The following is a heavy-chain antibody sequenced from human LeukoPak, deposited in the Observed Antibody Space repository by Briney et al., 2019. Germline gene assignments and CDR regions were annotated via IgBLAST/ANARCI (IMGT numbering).Heavy chain of an antibody. CDR2: INQDGSKK. J-gene: IGHJ1*01. D-gene: IGHD3-10*01. Sequence: GGSLRLSCTASGFTISTYWMSWVRQAPGKGLEWVANINQDGSKKYYVDSVKGRFTISRDNVKNSVYLQMNSLRAEDTAVYYCASVPGRAASHWGQGTLVTVSS. CDR1: GFTISTYW. CDR3: ASVPGRAASH. V-gene: IGHV3-7*01.